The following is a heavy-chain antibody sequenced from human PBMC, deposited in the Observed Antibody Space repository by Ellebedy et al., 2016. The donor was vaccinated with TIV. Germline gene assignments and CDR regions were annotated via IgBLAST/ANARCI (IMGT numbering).Heavy chain of an antibody. J-gene: IGHJ4*02. CDR1: GGSISSNY. D-gene: IGHD1-1*01. CDR3: ARETGTDNDY. CDR2: TYYSGST. Sequence: SETLSLTCTVSGGSISSNYWSWIRQPPGKGLEWIGYTYYSGSTNYNPSLKSRVTMSVDTSKNQLSLKLSSVTAADTAVYYCARETGTDNDYWGQGTLVTVSS. V-gene: IGHV4-59*12.